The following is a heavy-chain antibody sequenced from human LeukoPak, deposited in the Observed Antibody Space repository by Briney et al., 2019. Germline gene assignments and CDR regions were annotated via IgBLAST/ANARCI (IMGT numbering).Heavy chain of an antibody. CDR1: GDSVSSNSVA. CDR3: ARSTGTKGNDY. J-gene: IGHJ4*02. CDR2: TYYRSKWYN. D-gene: IGHD2-8*01. V-gene: IGHV6-1*01. Sequence: SQTLSLTCAISGDSVSSNSVAWNWIRQSPSRGLEWLGRTYYRSKWYNDYAVSVKSRITFNPDTSKNQFSLQLNSVTPEDTAIYYCARSTGTKGNDYWGLGTLVTVSS.